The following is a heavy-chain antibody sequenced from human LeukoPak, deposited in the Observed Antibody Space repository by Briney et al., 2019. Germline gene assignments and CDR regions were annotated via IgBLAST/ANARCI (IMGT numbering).Heavy chain of an antibody. V-gene: IGHV3-43*02. J-gene: IGHJ4*02. D-gene: IGHD4-11*01. CDR2: ISGDGGST. CDR3: AKVDSNSHFDC. Sequence: AGSLTLSCADSGFGFDVFAIHWVRQAPGKGLEWVSLISGDGGSTYYADSVKGRFTISRDNSRNSQSQEMNSLRTEDAALYYCAKVDSNSHFDCWGQGTLVTVSS. CDR1: GFGFDVFA.